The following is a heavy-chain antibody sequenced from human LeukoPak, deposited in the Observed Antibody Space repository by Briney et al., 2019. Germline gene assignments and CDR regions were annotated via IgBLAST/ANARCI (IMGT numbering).Heavy chain of an antibody. J-gene: IGHJ6*02. D-gene: IGHD3-3*01. CDR1: GFTFSSYS. Sequence: GGSLRLSCAASGFTFSSYSMNWVRQAPGKGLEWVSSISSSSSYIYYADSVKGRFTISRDNAKNSLYLQMNSLRVEDTDVYYCASPPYYTRWPIIKYYGLDVWGQGTTVTVSS. CDR3: ASPPYYTRWPIIKYYGLDV. CDR2: ISSSSSYI. V-gene: IGHV3-21*04.